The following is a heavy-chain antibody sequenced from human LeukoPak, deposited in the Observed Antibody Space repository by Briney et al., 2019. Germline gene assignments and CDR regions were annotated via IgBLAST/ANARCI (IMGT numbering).Heavy chain of an antibody. CDR1: GYTFTSYD. CDR2: MNPNSGNT. CDR3: ARVRGYSSGWYEAYYYYMDV. Sequence: AASVKVSCKASGYTFTSYDINWVRQATGQELEWMGWMNPNSGNTGYAQKFQGRVTITRNTSISIAYMELSSLRSEDTAVYYCARVRGYSSGWYEAYYYYMDVWGKGTTVTVSS. J-gene: IGHJ6*03. D-gene: IGHD6-19*01. V-gene: IGHV1-8*03.